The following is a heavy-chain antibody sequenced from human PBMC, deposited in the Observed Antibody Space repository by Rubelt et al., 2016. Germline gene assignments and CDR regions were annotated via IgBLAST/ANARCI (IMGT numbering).Heavy chain of an antibody. J-gene: IGHJ3*02. CDR2: FDPEDGET. Sequence: GSVKVSCKVSGYTLTELSMHWVRQAPGKGLEWMGGFDPEDGETIHAQKFQGRVTMTEDTSTDTAYMELSSLRSDDTAVYYCARDHLTYDILTGYSLGDAFDIWGQGTMVTVSS. V-gene: IGHV1-24*01. CDR3: ARDHLTYDILTGYSLGDAFDI. D-gene: IGHD3-9*01. CDR1: GYTLTELS.